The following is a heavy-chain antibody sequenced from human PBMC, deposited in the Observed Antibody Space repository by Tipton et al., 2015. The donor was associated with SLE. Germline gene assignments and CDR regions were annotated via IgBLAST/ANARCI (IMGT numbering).Heavy chain of an antibody. CDR2: ISWNSGSI. J-gene: IGHJ3*02. Sequence: WIRQPPGKGLEWVSGISWNSGSIGYADSVKGRFTISRDNAKNSLYLQMNSLRAEDTALYYCAAWDAFDIWGQGTMVTVSS. V-gene: IGHV3-9*01. CDR3: AAWDAFDI.